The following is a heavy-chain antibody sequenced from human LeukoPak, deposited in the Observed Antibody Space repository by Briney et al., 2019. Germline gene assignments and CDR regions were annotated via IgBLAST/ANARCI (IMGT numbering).Heavy chain of an antibody. V-gene: IGHV4-59*01. CDR3: ARDGVEGVPAAP. CDR1: GGSISSYY. Sequence: YPSETLSLTCTVSGGSISSYYWSWIRQPPGKGLEWIGYIYYSGSTNYNPSLKSRVTISVDTSKNQFSPKLSSVTAADTAVYYCARDGVEGVPAAPWGQGTLVTVSS. D-gene: IGHD2-2*01. J-gene: IGHJ5*02. CDR2: IYYSGST.